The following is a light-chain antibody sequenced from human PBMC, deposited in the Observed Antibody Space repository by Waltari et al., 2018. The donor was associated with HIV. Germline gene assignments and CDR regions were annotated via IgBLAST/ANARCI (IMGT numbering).Light chain of an antibody. J-gene: IGKJ5*01. Sequence: DIQMTQSPSSLAASVGDRVTLSCQASDDIAIYLNWYQQRPGKAPRRLIYDASILETGVPSRFSGGGSGTQFTLTITGLQPEDAATYFCQQYDSLPITFGQGTLLE. CDR1: DDIAIY. CDR2: DAS. V-gene: IGKV1-33*01. CDR3: QQYDSLPIT.